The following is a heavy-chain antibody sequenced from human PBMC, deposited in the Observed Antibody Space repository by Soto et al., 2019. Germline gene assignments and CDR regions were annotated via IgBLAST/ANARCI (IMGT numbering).Heavy chain of an antibody. CDR3: AREGNSSGWYGGGDYYYGMDV. J-gene: IGHJ6*02. CDR1: GGTFSSYA. D-gene: IGHD6-13*01. V-gene: IGHV1-69*01. Sequence: QVQLVQSGAEVKKPGSSVKVSCKASGGTFSSYAISWVRQAPGQGLEWMGGIIPISGTANYAQKFQGRVTITADESTSTAYMELSSLRSEDTAVYYCAREGNSSGWYGGGDYYYGMDVWGQGTTVTVSS. CDR2: IIPISGTA.